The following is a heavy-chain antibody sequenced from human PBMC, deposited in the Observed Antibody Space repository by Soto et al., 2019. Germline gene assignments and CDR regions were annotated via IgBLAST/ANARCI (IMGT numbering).Heavy chain of an antibody. Sequence: HAGSDRMTCVDAEIVYISDSRSRVRQAPGKGLEWVSVISASGGSPSYADSVHGRFSISRDNAKNTLYLQMNSLRGEDTAMYYCAKDVSVQPRSFEYWCQGSLVTVPS. CDR2: ISASGGSP. D-gene: IGHD2-2*01. CDR3: AKDVSVQPRSFEY. J-gene: IGHJ4*02. CDR1: EIVYISDS. V-gene: IGHV3-23*01.